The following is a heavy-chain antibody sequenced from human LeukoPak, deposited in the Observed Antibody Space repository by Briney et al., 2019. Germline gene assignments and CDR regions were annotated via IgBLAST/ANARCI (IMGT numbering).Heavy chain of an antibody. CDR3: VGGATTRKTKQQTQNNWFDP. Sequence: HPGGSLRLSCAASGFTFSSYAMSWVRQAPGKGLEWVSAISGSGGSTYYADSVKGRFTISRDNSKNTLYLQMNSLRAEDTAVYYCVGGATTRKTKQQTQNNWFDPWGQGTLVTVSS. V-gene: IGHV3-23*01. D-gene: IGHD1-26*01. J-gene: IGHJ5*02. CDR2: ISGSGGST. CDR1: GFTFSSYA.